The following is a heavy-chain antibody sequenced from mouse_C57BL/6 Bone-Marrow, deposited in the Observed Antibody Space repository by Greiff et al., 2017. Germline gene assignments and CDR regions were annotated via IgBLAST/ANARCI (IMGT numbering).Heavy chain of an antibody. CDR1: GYTFTSYG. D-gene: IGHD1-1*01. J-gene: IGHJ2*01. V-gene: IGHV1-81*01. CDR2: IYPRSGNT. Sequence: VKLMESGAELARPGASVKLSCKASGYTFTSYGISWVKQRTGQGLEWIGEIYPRSGNTYYNEKFKGKATLTADKSSSTAYMELRSLTSEDSAVYFCARRIYYLPDYWGQGTTLTGSS. CDR3: ARRIYYLPDY.